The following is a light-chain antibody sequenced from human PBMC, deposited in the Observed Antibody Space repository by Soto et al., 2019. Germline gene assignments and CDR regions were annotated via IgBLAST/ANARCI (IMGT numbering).Light chain of an antibody. CDR1: QSIRSW. CDR2: AAS. CDR3: QQSYSAPIT. V-gene: IGKV1-39*01. Sequence: DIHMAQSPSILSSSLVDRVTVTCRASQSIRSWLAWYQQKPGKAPKLLIYAASSLQSGVPARFSGSGSGTNFTLTISSLQPEDFAAYYCQQSYSAPITFGQGTRLEIK. J-gene: IGKJ5*01.